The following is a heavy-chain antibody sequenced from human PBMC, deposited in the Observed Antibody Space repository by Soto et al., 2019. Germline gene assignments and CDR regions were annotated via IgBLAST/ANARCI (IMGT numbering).Heavy chain of an antibody. CDR3: ARYGHSSSWGDFDF. CDR1: GFTFSSFP. J-gene: IGHJ4*02. Sequence: QVQLVESGGGVVQPGRSLRLSCAASGFTFSSFPMHWVRQAPGKGLECVGVISDDGNNKFYADSVKGRFTISRDNSKNTLDLQMNSLRAEDTAVYYCARYGHSSSWGDFDFWGQGTLVTVPS. V-gene: IGHV3-30-3*01. D-gene: IGHD6-13*01. CDR2: ISDDGNNK.